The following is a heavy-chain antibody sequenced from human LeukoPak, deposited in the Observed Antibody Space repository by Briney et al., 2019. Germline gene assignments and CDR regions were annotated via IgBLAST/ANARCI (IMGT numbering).Heavy chain of an antibody. Sequence: TSETLSLTCTVSGGSISSNYWSWIRQPAGKGLEWIGRIYTSGSASYNPSLKSRVTMSLDTSKNQFSLKLSSVTAADTAVYYRARHWIWNENWFDPWGQGTLVTVSS. CDR3: ARHWIWNENWFDP. CDR1: GGSISSNY. V-gene: IGHV4-4*07. CDR2: IYTSGSA. J-gene: IGHJ5*02. D-gene: IGHD1-1*01.